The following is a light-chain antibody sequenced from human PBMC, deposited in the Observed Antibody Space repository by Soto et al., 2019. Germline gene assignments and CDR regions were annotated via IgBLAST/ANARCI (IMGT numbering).Light chain of an antibody. CDR3: CSFSGTSTLYV. Sequence: QSALTQPRSVSGSPGQSVTISCTGTTSDLGSYDYVSWYQQHPGRAPKLMIYDVTKRPSGVPDRFSGSKSGNTASLPISRLQAEDEADYYCCSFSGTSTLYVFGTGTKLTVL. CDR1: TSDLGSYDY. CDR2: DVT. J-gene: IGLJ1*01. V-gene: IGLV2-11*01.